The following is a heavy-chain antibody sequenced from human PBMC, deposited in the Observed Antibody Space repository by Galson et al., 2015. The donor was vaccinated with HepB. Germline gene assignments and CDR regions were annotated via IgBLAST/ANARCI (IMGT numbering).Heavy chain of an antibody. CDR2: ISYDGSNK. V-gene: IGHV3-30*04. Sequence: SLRLSCAASGFTFSSYAMHWVRQAPGKGLEWVAAISYDGSNKYYADSVKGRFTISRDNSKNTLYLQMNSLRAEDTAVYYCASLVRAVAGGGHWGQGTLVTVSS. CDR1: GFTFSSYA. D-gene: IGHD6-19*01. CDR3: ASLVRAVAGGGH. J-gene: IGHJ4*02.